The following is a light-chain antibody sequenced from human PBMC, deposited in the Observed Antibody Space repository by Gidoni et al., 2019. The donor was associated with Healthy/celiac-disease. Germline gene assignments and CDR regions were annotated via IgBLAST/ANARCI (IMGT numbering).Light chain of an antibody. V-gene: IGLV2-14*01. CDR3: SSYTSSSTPLYV. Sequence: SALTQPASGSGSPGQSITISCTGTSSDVGGYNYVSWYQQHPGKAPKLMIYEVSNRPSGVSNRFSGSKSGNTASLTISGLQAEDEADYYCSSYTSSSTPLYVFGTGTKVTVL. CDR1: SSDVGGYNY. J-gene: IGLJ1*01. CDR2: EVS.